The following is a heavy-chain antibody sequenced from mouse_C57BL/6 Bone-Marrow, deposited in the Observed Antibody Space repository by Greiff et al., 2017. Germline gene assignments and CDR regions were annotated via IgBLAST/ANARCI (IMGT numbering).Heavy chain of an antibody. D-gene: IGHD2-3*01. J-gene: IGHJ3*01. CDR2: IDPENGAT. CDR1: GFNIKDDY. V-gene: IGHV14-4*01. Sequence: EVKVVESGAELVRPGASVKLSCTASGFNIKDDYMHWVKQRPEQGLEWIGWIDPENGATEYASKFQGKATITADTSSNTAYLQLSSLTSEDTAVYYCTTLDGYYDWFAYWGQGTLVTVSA. CDR3: TTLDGYYDWFAY.